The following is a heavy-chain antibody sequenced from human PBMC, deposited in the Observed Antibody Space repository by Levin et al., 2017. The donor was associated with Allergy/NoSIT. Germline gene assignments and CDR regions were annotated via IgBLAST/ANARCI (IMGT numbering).Heavy chain of an antibody. Sequence: GGSLRLSCVASGFTFGDYAMHWVRQAPGKGLEWVSAISYSSGNMAYADSVKGRFTISRDNAKHSLFLQMNSLRAEDTALYYCAKKSEILRALDIWGRGTMVAVSS. CDR1: GFTFGDYA. CDR3: AKKSEILRALDI. D-gene: IGHD5-24*01. J-gene: IGHJ3*02. V-gene: IGHV3-9*01. CDR2: ISYSSGNM.